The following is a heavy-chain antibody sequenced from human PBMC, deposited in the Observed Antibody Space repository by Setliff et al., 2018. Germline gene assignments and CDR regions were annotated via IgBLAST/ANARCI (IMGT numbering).Heavy chain of an antibody. Sequence: ASVKVSCKASGYIFTRYRITWVRQSPGQGLEWMGWTSTRNDTGYAQKFKGRVTLTTDTSTNTAYMELRSLRSDDMAVYYCARRSGDRGMTTGWPDDFDYWGRGTRVTVS. V-gene: IGHV1-18*03. CDR2: TSTRNDT. D-gene: IGHD4-17*01. J-gene: IGHJ4*01. CDR3: ARRSGDRGMTTGWPDDFDY. CDR1: GYIFTRYR.